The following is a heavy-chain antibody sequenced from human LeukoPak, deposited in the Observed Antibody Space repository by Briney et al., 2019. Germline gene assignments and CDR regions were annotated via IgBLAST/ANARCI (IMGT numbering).Heavy chain of an antibody. CDR1: GGSISSYY. CDR3: ARGSDTYDYVWGSYRYRSLDY. Sequence: LSLTCTVSGGSISSYYWGWIRQAPGRGLEWVAVISYDGSNKYYADSVKGRFTISRDNSKNTLYLQMNSLRAEDTAVYYCARGSDTYDYVWGSYRYRSLDYWGQGTLVTVSS. J-gene: IGHJ4*02. V-gene: IGHV3-30-3*01. CDR2: ISYDGSNK. D-gene: IGHD3-16*02.